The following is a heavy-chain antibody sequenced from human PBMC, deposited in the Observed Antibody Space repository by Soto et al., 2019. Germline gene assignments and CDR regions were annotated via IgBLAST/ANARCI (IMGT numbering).Heavy chain of an antibody. CDR3: AKDLVRGNWNFSPVVY. CDR1: GCNFNTYT. D-gene: IGHD1-7*01. CDR2: ISGSGGST. V-gene: IGHV3-23*01. Sequence: GGSLRLSCAGSGCNFNTYTMNWVRQAPGKGLEWVSTISGSGGSTYYADSVKGRFTISRDNSKNTLYLQMNSLRAEDTAVYYCAKDLVRGNWNFSPVVYWGQGTLVTVSS. J-gene: IGHJ4*02.